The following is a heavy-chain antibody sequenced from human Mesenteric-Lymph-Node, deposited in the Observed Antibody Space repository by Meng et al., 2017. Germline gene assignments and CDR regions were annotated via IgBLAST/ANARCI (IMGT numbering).Heavy chain of an antibody. D-gene: IGHD6-19*01. CDR3: ARDSDMGIAVAPVDY. V-gene: IGHV3-21*01. CDR2: ISSSSSYI. CDR1: GFSFSNYV. Sequence: GESLKISCAASGFSFSNYVMSWVRQPPGKGLEWVSSISSSSSYIYYADSVKGRFTISRDNAKNSLYLQMNSLRAEDTAVYYCARDSDMGIAVAPVDYWGQGTLVTVSS. J-gene: IGHJ4*02.